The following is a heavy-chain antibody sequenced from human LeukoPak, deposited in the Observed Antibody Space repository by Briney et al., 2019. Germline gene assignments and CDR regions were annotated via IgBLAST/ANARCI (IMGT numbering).Heavy chain of an antibody. D-gene: IGHD3-22*01. CDR3: ARGGGYYDSSGYHDAFDI. V-gene: IGHV1-2*02. CDR2: INPNSGGT. CDR1: GYTFTGYY. J-gene: IGHJ3*02. Sequence: ASVKVSCKASGYTFTGYYMHWVRQAPGQGLEWMGWINPNSGGTNYAQKFQGRVTMTRDTSISTAYMELSRLRSGDTAVYYCARGGGYYDSSGYHDAFDIWGQGTMVTVSS.